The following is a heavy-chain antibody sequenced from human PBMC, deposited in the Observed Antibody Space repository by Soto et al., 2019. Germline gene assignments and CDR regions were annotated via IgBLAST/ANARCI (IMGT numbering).Heavy chain of an antibody. J-gene: IGHJ3*02. D-gene: IGHD2-15*01. Sequence: PGGSLRLSCAASGFTFSSYAMHWVRQAPGKGLEWVAVISYDGSNKYYADSVKGRFTISRDNSKNTLYLQMNSLRAEDTAVYYCARDYGSESNQGAFDIWGQGTMVTVSS. CDR3: ARDYGSESNQGAFDI. V-gene: IGHV3-30-3*01. CDR2: ISYDGSNK. CDR1: GFTFSSYA.